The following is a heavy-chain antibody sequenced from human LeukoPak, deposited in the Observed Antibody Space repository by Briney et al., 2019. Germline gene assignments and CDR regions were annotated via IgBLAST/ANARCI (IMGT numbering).Heavy chain of an antibody. D-gene: IGHD5-18*01. CDR1: GFTFSSYA. CDR2: ISGSGGTT. Sequence: PGGSLRLSCAVSGFTFSSYAMSWVRQAPGKGLEWVSAISGSGGTTYYADSVKGRFTISRDNSKNTLYLQVNGLRAEDTAVYYCAKGIQLWFPIDYWGQGTLVTVSS. CDR3: AKGIQLWFPIDY. J-gene: IGHJ4*02. V-gene: IGHV3-23*01.